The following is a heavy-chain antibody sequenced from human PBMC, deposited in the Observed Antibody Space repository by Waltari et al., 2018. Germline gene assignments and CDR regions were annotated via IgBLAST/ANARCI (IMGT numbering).Heavy chain of an antibody. CDR3: ARGGQIVRPRPLDL. CDR2: IYSSATT. D-gene: IGHD6-6*01. J-gene: IGHJ3*01. Sequence: EGQLVESGGGLVKPGGSLRLSCAASGFTVTSTYMNWVRQAPGKGLEWVSTIYSSATTFYADSGKGRFTISRDNSKNLLFLQMDDLRVNDTAVYYCARGGQIVRPRPLDLWGPGTLVTVSS. CDR1: GFTVTSTY. V-gene: IGHV3-66*01.